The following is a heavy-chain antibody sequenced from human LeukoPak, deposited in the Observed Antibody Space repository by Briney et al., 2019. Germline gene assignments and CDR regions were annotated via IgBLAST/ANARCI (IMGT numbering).Heavy chain of an antibody. D-gene: IGHD1-14*01. V-gene: IGHV3-30*04. Sequence: GGSLRLSCAASGFTFSSYAMHWVRQAPGKGLEWVAVISYDGSNKYYADSVKGRFTISRDNSKNTLYLQVNSLRAEDTAVYYCARSPVYTYYFDYWGQGTLVTVSS. CDR2: ISYDGSNK. J-gene: IGHJ4*02. CDR1: GFTFSSYA. CDR3: ARSPVYTYYFDY.